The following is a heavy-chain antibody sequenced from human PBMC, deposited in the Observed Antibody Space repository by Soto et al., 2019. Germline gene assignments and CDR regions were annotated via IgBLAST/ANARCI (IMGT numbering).Heavy chain of an antibody. CDR3: ARSPSRTFVVDY. Sequence: KSSETLSLTCTVSGGSISSGGYYWSWIRQHPGKGLEWIGYIYYSGSTYYNPSLKSRVTISVDTSKNQFSLKLSSVTAADTAVYYCARSPSRTFVVDYWGQGTLVTVSS. CDR2: IYYSGST. D-gene: IGHD2-15*01. CDR1: GGSISSGGYY. V-gene: IGHV4-31*02. J-gene: IGHJ4*02.